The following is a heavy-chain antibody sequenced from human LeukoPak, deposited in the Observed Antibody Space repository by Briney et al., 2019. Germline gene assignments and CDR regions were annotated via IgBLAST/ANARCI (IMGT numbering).Heavy chain of an antibody. CDR1: GYTFTSYG. CDR3: ARPLARWYDYGDYPSLDY. D-gene: IGHD4-17*01. V-gene: IGHV1-18*01. Sequence: ASVKVSCKASGYTFTSYGISWVRQAPGQGLEWMGWISAYNGNTNYAQKIQGRVTMTTDTSTSTAYMELRSLRSDDTAVYYCARPLARWYDYGDYPSLDYWGQGTLVTVSS. CDR2: ISAYNGNT. J-gene: IGHJ4*02.